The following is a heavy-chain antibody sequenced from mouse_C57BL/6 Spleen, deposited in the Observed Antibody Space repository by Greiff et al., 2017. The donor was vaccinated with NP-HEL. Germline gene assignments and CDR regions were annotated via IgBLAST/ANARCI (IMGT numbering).Heavy chain of an antibody. D-gene: IGHD2-5*01. CDR1: GYTFTSYW. V-gene: IGHV1-50*01. Sequence: QVQLKQPGAELVKPGASVKLSCKASGYTFTSYWMQWVKQRPGQGLEWIGEIDPSDSYTNYNQKFKGKATLTVDTSSSTAYMQLSSLTSEDSAVYYCARRAYSNYVGAMDYWGQGTSVTVSS. CDR3: ARRAYSNYVGAMDY. J-gene: IGHJ4*01. CDR2: IDPSDSYT.